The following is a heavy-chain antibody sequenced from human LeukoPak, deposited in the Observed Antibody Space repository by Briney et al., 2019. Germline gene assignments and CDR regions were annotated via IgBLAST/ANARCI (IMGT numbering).Heavy chain of an antibody. J-gene: IGHJ6*02. CDR3: AKDPADSAAGILYYYYYGMDV. CDR2: ISSSSSYI. V-gene: IGHV3-21*01. D-gene: IGHD6-13*01. Sequence: GGSLRLSCAASGFTFSSYSMNWVRQAPGKGLEWVSSISSSSSYIYYADSVKGRFTVSRDNAKNSLYLQMNSLRAEDTAVYYCAKDPADSAAGILYYYYYGMDVWGQGTTVTVSS. CDR1: GFTFSSYS.